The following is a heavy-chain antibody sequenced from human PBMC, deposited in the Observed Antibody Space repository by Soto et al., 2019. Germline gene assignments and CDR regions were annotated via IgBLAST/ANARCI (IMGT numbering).Heavy chain of an antibody. D-gene: IGHD2-21*02. J-gene: IGHJ4*02. Sequence: VQLVASGGGLVQPGGSLRLSCAASGFTFSSYWMHWVRQGPGKGLVWVSRVNSDESTTSYADSVKGRFTISRDNAKNTPYLQMSSLRVEDTALYYCVCFECGRTAVVTAMEANGYWGQGTLVTVSS. CDR2: VNSDESTT. CDR1: GFTFSSYW. V-gene: IGHV3-74*01. CDR3: VCFECGRTAVVTAMEANGY.